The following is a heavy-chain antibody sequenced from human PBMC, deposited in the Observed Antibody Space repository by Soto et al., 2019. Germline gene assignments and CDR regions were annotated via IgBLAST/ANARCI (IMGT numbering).Heavy chain of an antibody. D-gene: IGHD3-3*01. V-gene: IGHV3-23*01. CDR2: ISGSGGST. J-gene: IGHJ4*02. CDR3: AKGVTYYDFWSGYFEY. Sequence: GGSLRLSCAASGFTLDSYAMNWVRQAPGKGLEWVSAISGSGGSTYYADSVKGRFTISRDISKNTLYLQMNSLRAEDTALYYCAKGVTYYDFWSGYFEYWGRGTLVTVSS. CDR1: GFTLDSYA.